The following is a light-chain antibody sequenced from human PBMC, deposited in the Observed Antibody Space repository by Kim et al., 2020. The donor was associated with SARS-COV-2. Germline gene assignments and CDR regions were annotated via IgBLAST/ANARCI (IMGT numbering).Light chain of an antibody. Sequence: EVEVTQSPATLSVSPGERVTLSCETSQNVNSDLAWHQQRPGQAPRLLIYRASTRATGIPARFSGSGSGTEFTLTISSLQSEDFAVYYCQQYNIWPPLTFGGGTKVDIK. CDR1: QNVNSD. CDR2: RAS. V-gene: IGKV3-15*01. CDR3: QQYNIWPPLT. J-gene: IGKJ4*01.